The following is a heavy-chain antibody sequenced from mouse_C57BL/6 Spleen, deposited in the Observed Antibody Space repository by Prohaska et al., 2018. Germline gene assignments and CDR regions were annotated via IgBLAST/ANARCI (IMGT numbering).Heavy chain of an antibody. CDR1: GYTFTSYW. J-gene: IGHJ1*03. Sequence: QVQLQQPGAELVMPGASVKLSCKASGYTFTSYWLHWVKQRPGQGLEWIGEIDPYDSYTNYNQKFKVKDTLTVDKSSSTAYMQLSSLTSEDSAVYYCARSIWYYGSNNWYFDVWGTGTTVTVSS. D-gene: IGHD1-1*01. CDR3: ARSIWYYGSNNWYFDV. CDR2: IDPYDSYT. V-gene: IGHV1-69*01.